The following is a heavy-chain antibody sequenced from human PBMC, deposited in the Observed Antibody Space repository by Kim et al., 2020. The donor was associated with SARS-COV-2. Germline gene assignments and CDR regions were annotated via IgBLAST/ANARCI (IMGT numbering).Heavy chain of an antibody. V-gene: IGHV3-66*01. CDR3: ARDWGGLEYLDY. CDR1: GFTVNNNY. Sequence: GGSLRLSCAASGFTVNNNYMSWVRQAPGKGLEWVSVIYSDGHTYYADSVKGRFTISRDSSKNTLYLQMNSLRAGDTAVYYCARDWGGLEYLDYWGQGTLVTVSS. CDR2: IYSDGHT. D-gene: IGHD3-16*01. J-gene: IGHJ4*02.